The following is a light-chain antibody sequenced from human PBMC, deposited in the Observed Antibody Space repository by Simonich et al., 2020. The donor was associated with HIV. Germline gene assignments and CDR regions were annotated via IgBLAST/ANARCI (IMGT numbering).Light chain of an antibody. V-gene: IGKV3-15*01. CDR1: QSVSSN. CDR2: GAS. CDR3: QQYNNWPPLT. Sequence: EIVLTQSPATLSLSPGERATLSCRASQSVSSNLAWYQQEPGQAPRLRIYGASTRANGIPARFSGSGSGTEFTLTISSMQSEDFAVYYCQQYNNWPPLTFGGGTKLEIK. J-gene: IGKJ4*01.